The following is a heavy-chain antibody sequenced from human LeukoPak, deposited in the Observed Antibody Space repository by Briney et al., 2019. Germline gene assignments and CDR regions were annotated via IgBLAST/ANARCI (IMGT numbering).Heavy chain of an antibody. CDR2: ISGSGGST. CDR1: GFTFSRYV. D-gene: IGHD2-15*01. CDR3: AKDVGQIYCSSSSCFPDY. J-gene: IGHJ4*02. V-gene: IGHV3-23*01. Sequence: GGSLRLSCAASGFTFSRYVMSWARQAPGKGLEGVSTISGSGGSTYYADSVKGRFTISRDNSKNTLYLQMNSLRAEDTAIYYCAKDVGQIYCSSSSCFPDYWGQGTLVTVSS.